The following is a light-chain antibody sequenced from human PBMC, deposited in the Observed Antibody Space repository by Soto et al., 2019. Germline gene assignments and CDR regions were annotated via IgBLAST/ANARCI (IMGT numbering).Light chain of an antibody. CDR2: GAS. Sequence: ESMLTQSPGTLSLSPGDRATLFCRTSQTIANKYLTWYQQKPGQAPRLLIYGASIRATGVPDRFTGSGSGTGCTLTISRLEPEDFAVYYCQQFGTSPPAFTFGQGTKLEI. CDR3: QQFGTSPPAFT. J-gene: IGKJ2*01. V-gene: IGKV3-20*01. CDR1: QTIANKY.